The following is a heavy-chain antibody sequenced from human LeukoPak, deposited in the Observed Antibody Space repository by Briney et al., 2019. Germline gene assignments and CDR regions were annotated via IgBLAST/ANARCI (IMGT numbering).Heavy chain of an antibody. CDR1: GYTFTSYG. CDR3: ARVGVSSIAARPDWFDP. Sequence: ASVKVSCKASGYTFTSYGISWGRQAPGQGLEWMGCISAYNGNTNYAQKLQGRVTMTTDTYTSTGYMELRSLRSDDTAVYYCARVGVSSIAARPDWFDPWGQGTLVTVSS. D-gene: IGHD6-6*01. J-gene: IGHJ5*02. CDR2: ISAYNGNT. V-gene: IGHV1-18*01.